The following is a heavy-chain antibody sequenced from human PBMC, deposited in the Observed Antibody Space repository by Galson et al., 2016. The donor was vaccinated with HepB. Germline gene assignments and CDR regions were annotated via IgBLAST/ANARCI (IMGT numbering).Heavy chain of an antibody. V-gene: IGHV3-30-3*01. D-gene: IGHD2-2*01. CDR3: ARTTAQYHLLRPFDF. CDR1: GFTISTYA. J-gene: IGHJ4*02. Sequence: SLRLSCAVSGFTISTYAMHWVRQAPGKGLEWVAVITYDGSNEFYADSVKGLFTISGDNSMHTLYLQMTSLRLDDTAVYYCARTTAQYHLLRPFDFWGQGTLVTVSS. CDR2: ITYDGSNE.